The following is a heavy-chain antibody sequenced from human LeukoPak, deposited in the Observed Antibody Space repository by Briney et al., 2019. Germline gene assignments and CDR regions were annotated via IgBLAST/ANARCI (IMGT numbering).Heavy chain of an antibody. CDR1: GGSISSTSYY. CDR3: ARVVSGSYGVYDY. J-gene: IGHJ4*02. CDR2: IFYSANT. Sequence: PSETLSLTCTVSGGSISSTSYYWGWIRQPPGKGLEWIGSIFYSANTYYNPSLKSRVTISVDTSKNQFSLKLSSVTAADTAVYYCARVVSGSYGVYDYWGQGTLVTVSS. V-gene: IGHV4-39*01. D-gene: IGHD1-26*01.